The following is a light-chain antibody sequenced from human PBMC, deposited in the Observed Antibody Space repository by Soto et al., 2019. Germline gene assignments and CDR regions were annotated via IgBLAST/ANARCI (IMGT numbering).Light chain of an antibody. CDR2: DTS. Sequence: QAVVTQEPSLTLSPGGTFTLTCGSSTGAVTSGHYPYWFQQKPGPAPRTLIYDTSNKHSWTPARFSGSLLWGKAALTLSGAQPEDEAEYYCLLSYRGGYWVFGGGTKLTVL. CDR1: TGAVTSGHY. V-gene: IGLV7-46*01. CDR3: LLSYRGGYWV. J-gene: IGLJ3*02.